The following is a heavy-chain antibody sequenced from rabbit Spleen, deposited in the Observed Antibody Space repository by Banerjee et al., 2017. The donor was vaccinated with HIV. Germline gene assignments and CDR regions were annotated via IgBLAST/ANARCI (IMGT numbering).Heavy chain of an antibody. CDR3: ARNDDWHFNL. V-gene: IGHV1S40*01. Sequence: QSLEESGGDLVKPEGSLTLTCTASGFSFSSSYYMCWVRQAPGKGLEWIACIYVGSSGSTYYTSWAKGRITISKTSSTTVDLQMTSLTAVDTATYFCARNDDWHFNLWGQGTLVTVS. CDR2: IYVGSSGST. D-gene: IGHD2-1*01. CDR1: GFSFSSSYY. J-gene: IGHJ4*01.